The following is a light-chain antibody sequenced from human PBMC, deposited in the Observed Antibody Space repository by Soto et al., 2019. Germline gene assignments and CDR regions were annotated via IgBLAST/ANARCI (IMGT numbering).Light chain of an antibody. CDR2: ESS. Sequence: EIVMTQSPATRSLSPGERATLSCRASQSVYSNLAWYQQKPGQTPRLLIYESSTRATGIPARFSGGGSGTEFTLTISSLQSEDFADYFCQQYQSWPLTFGGGTKVEIK. V-gene: IGKV3-15*01. CDR1: QSVYSN. CDR3: QQYQSWPLT. J-gene: IGKJ4*01.